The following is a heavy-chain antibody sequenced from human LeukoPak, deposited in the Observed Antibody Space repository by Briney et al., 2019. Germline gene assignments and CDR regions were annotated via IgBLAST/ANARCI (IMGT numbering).Heavy chain of an antibody. CDR3: ARGHGSSWSPYFDY. CDR2: INAGNGNT. V-gene: IGHV1-3*01. CDR1: GYTFTSYA. Sequence: GASVKVSCKASGYTFTSYAMHWVRQAPGQRLEWMGWINAGNGNTKYSQKFQGRVTITRDTSASTAYMELSSLRSEDTAVYYCARGHGSSWSPYFDYWGQGTLVTVSS. D-gene: IGHD6-13*01. J-gene: IGHJ4*02.